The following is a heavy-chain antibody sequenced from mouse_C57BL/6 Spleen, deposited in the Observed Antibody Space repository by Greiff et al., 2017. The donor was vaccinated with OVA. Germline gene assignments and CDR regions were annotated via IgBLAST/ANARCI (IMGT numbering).Heavy chain of an antibody. CDR2: INPNNGGT. CDR3: ARRGYYYGSSYNYAMDY. D-gene: IGHD1-1*01. J-gene: IGHJ4*01. V-gene: IGHV1-26*01. CDR1: GYTFTDYY. Sequence: VQLQQSGPELVKPGASVKISCKASGYTFTDYYMNWVKQSHGKSLEWIGDINPNNGGTSYNQKYKRKATLTGDKSSSTAYMELRSLTSEDSAVYYCARRGYYYGSSYNYAMDYWGQGTSVTVSS.